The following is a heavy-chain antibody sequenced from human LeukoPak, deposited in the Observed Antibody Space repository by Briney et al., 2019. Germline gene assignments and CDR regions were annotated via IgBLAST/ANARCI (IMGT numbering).Heavy chain of an antibody. V-gene: IGHV1-2*02. Sequence: ASVKVCCKASGYTFTGYYMHWVRQAPGQGLEWMGWINPNSGGTNYAQKFQGRVTMTRDTSISTAYMELSRLRSDDTAVYYCARERRRFLESYFDYWGQGTLVTVSS. CDR1: GYTFTGYY. J-gene: IGHJ4*02. CDR2: INPNSGGT. CDR3: ARERRRFLESYFDY. D-gene: IGHD3-3*01.